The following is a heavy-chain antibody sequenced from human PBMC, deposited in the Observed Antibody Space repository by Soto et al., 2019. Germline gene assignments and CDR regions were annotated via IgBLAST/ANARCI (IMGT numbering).Heavy chain of an antibody. CDR2: FYDSGGT. CDR1: GGSISSGGFY. V-gene: IGHV4-31*03. D-gene: IGHD1-1*01. CDR3: ARGPRQLGGIYYYGMDA. Sequence: PSLTCIVSGGSISSGGFYWSWIRQHPGKGLEWIGFFYDSGGTYYNASLKSRLVISVDTSKNQFSLKLSSVTAADTAVYYCARGPRQLGGIYYYGMDAWGQRTTVTVSS. J-gene: IGHJ6*02.